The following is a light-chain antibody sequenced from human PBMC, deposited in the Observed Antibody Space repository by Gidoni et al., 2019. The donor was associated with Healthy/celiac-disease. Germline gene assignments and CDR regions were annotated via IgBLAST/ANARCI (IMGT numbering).Light chain of an antibody. CDR3: QQRSNWRIT. Sequence: DIVLTQSPATLSSSPGERATLSCRASQSVSSYLAWYQQNPGQAPRLLIYDASNRATGIPARFSGSGSGTDFTLTISSLEPEDFAVYYCQQRSNWRITFGQGTRLEIK. CDR2: DAS. CDR1: QSVSSY. V-gene: IGKV3-11*01. J-gene: IGKJ5*01.